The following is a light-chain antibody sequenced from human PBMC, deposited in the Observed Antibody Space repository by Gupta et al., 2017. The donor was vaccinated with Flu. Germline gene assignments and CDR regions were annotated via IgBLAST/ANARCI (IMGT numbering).Light chain of an antibody. CDR1: SHRNYY. J-gene: IGLJ2*01. CDR3: DTRDSTDKHQAV. Sequence: SSELTQDPAVPVALGKTVRITCQGDSHRNYYASWLQQKPGQAPGLVIYAKNIRPSGSPDRFSGSNSGNTASLTITGAQAEEEADYYCDTRDSTDKHQAVFGGGTKLTVL. CDR2: AKN. V-gene: IGLV3-19*01.